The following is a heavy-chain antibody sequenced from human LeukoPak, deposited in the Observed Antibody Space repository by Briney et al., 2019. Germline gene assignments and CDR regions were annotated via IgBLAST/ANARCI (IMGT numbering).Heavy chain of an antibody. CDR1: GFTFSSYA. V-gene: IGHV3-23*01. Sequence: GGSLRLSCAASGFTFSSYAMGWVRQAPGKGLEWVPAISGSGGSTYYADSVKGRFTISRDNSKNTLYLQMNSLRAEDTAVYYCARGLQLERRGPYYFDYWGQGTLVTVSS. CDR3: ARGLQLERRGPYYFDY. J-gene: IGHJ4*02. CDR2: ISGSGGST. D-gene: IGHD1-1*01.